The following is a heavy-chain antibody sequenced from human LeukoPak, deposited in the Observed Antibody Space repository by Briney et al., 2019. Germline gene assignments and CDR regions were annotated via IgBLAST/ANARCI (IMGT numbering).Heavy chain of an antibody. Sequence: SETLSLTCTVSGGSISSYYWSWIRQPPGKGLEWIGYIYYSGSTNYNPSLKSRVTISVDTSKNQFSLKLSSVTAADTAVYYCARHRTPRPFFDYWGQGTLVTVSS. V-gene: IGHV4-59*08. CDR2: IYYSGST. CDR3: ARHRTPRPFFDY. CDR1: GGSISSYY. J-gene: IGHJ4*02.